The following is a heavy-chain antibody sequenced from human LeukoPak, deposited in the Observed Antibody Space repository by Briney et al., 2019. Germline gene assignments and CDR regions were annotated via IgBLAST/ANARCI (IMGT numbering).Heavy chain of an antibody. CDR2: IFHSGNT. CDR1: GGSISSSSYY. D-gene: IGHD3-10*01. V-gene: IGHV4-39*07. Sequence: SETLSLTCTVSGGSISSSSYYWGWIRHPPGKGLEWIESIFHSGNTYYNPSLKSRVTMSVDTSKNQFSLRLTSATAADTAAYYCARFRRGWYFDYWSQGTLVTVSS. CDR3: ARFRRGWYFDY. J-gene: IGHJ4*02.